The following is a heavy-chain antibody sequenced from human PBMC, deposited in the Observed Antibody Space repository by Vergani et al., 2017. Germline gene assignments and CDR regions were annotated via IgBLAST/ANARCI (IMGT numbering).Heavy chain of an antibody. CDR3: ARYFGVVTYAFDI. Sequence: QLQLQESGPGLVKPSETLSLTCTVSGGPISSSSYYWGWIRQPPGKGLEWIGSIYYSGSTYYNPSLKSRVTISVDTSKNQFSLKLISVTAADTAVYYCARYFGVVTYAFDIWGQGTMVTVSS. V-gene: IGHV4-39*07. J-gene: IGHJ3*02. CDR2: IYYSGST. D-gene: IGHD3-3*01. CDR1: GGPISSSSYY.